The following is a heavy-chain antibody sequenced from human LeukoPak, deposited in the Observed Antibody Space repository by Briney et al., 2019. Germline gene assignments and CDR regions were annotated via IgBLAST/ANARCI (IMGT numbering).Heavy chain of an antibody. D-gene: IGHD3-22*01. CDR2: ISGSGGST. CDR1: GFTFSSYA. Sequence: GGSLRLSCAASGFTFSSYAMSWVRQAPGKGLEWVSAISGSGGSTYYADSVKGRFTISRDNSKNTLYLQMNSLRAEDTAVYYYARGDYYDSSGSEFWGQGTMVTVSS. J-gene: IGHJ3*01. CDR3: ARGDYYDSSGSEF. V-gene: IGHV3-23*01.